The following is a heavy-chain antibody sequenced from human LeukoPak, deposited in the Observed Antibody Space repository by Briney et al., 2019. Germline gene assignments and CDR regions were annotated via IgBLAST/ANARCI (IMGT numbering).Heavy chain of an antibody. CDR3: ARGRGADYGGNSGYFDY. CDR1: GFTFSGFG. V-gene: IGHV3-33*01. Sequence: AGKSLRLSCAASGFTFSGFGMHWVRQAPGKGLEWVAVIWYDGSNKYYADSVKGRFTISRDNPKNTLYVQTNSLRAEDTAVYYCARGRGADYGGNSGYFDYWGQGTLVTVSS. D-gene: IGHD4-23*01. J-gene: IGHJ4*02. CDR2: IWYDGSNK.